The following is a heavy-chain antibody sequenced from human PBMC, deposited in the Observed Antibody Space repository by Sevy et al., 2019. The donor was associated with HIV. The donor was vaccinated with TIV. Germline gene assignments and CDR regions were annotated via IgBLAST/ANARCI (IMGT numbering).Heavy chain of an antibody. Sequence: ASVKVSCKASGGTFSSYAISWVRQAPGQGLEWRGGIIPIFGTANDAQKFQGRVTITADESTSTAYMELSSLRSEGTAVYYCSRGARGYSGYDSYYFDYWGQGTLVTVSS. CDR3: SRGARGYSGYDSYYFDY. V-gene: IGHV1-69*13. D-gene: IGHD5-12*01. CDR2: IIPIFGTA. CDR1: GGTFSSYA. J-gene: IGHJ4*02.